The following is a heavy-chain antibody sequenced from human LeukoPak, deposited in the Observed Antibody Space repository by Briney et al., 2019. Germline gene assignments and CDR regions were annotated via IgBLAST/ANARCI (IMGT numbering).Heavy chain of an antibody. CDR1: GFTFSSYS. Sequence: GGSLRLSCAASGFTFSSYSMSWVRQAPGKGLEWVSSFSGTGGTSNYADSVMGRFTISSDISKNTLYLQMNSLGAEDTAVYYCAKGRGTTVTAAANYWGQGTLVTVSS. CDR2: FSGTGGTS. CDR3: AKGRGTTVTAAANY. D-gene: IGHD4-17*01. J-gene: IGHJ4*02. V-gene: IGHV3-23*01.